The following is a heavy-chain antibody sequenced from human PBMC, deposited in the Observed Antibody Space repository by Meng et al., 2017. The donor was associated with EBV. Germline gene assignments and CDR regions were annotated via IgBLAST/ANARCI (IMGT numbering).Heavy chain of an antibody. D-gene: IGHD5-18*01. V-gene: IGHV3-21*01. CDR1: GCTFSSYS. CDR3: ARDGGYSYAHAFDY. Sequence: EVLLLEAAGGVVETGWPCRFPCSAVGCTFSSYSMNWVRQAPGKGLEWVSSIRSSSSCICYAYSVTGRFTISRDNAKNSLYLQMNSLRADDTAVYYCARDGGYSYAHAFDYWGQGTLVTVSS. J-gene: IGHJ4*02. CDR2: IRSSSSCI.